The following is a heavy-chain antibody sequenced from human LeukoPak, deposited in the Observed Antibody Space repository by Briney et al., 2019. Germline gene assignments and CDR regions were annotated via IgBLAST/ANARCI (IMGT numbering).Heavy chain of an antibody. Sequence: KTSETLSLTCTVSGGSISSGSYYWSWIRQPAGKGLEWIGRIYTSGSTNYNPSLKSRVTISVDTSKNQFSLKLSSVTAADTAVYYCARRGYGDYVNWFDPWGQGTLVTVSS. J-gene: IGHJ5*02. CDR1: GGSISSGSYY. CDR3: ARRGYGDYVNWFDP. CDR2: IYTSGST. D-gene: IGHD4-17*01. V-gene: IGHV4-61*02.